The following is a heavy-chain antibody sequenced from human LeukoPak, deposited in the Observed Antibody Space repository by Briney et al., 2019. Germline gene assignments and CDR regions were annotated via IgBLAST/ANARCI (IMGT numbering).Heavy chain of an antibody. J-gene: IGHJ5*02. Sequence: SETLSLTCTVSGGSISSSSYYWGWIRQPPGKGLKWIGSIYYSGSTYYNPSLKSRVTISVDTSKNQFSLKLSSVTAADTAVYYCARAIQGGWFDPWGQGTLVTVSS. CDR3: ARAIQGGWFDP. CDR1: GGSISSSSYY. V-gene: IGHV4-39*07. CDR2: IYYSGST.